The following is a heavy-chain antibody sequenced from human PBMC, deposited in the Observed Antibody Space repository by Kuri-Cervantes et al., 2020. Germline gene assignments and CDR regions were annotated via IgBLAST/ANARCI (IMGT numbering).Heavy chain of an antibody. J-gene: IGHJ3*02. V-gene: IGHV3-48*02. Sequence: GESLKISCAASGFTFDDYAMHWVRQAPGKGLEWVSYISSSGSTIYYADSVKGRFTISRDNAKNSLYLQMNSLRDEDTAVYYCARGHYGEADAFDIWGQGTMVTVSS. CDR1: GFTFDDYA. CDR3: ARGHYGEADAFDI. CDR2: ISSSGSTI. D-gene: IGHD4-17*01.